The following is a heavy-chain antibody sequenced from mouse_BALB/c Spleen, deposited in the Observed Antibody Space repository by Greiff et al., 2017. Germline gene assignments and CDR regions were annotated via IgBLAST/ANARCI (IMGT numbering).Heavy chain of an antibody. D-gene: IGHD2-4*01. Sequence: EVQRVESGGGLVQPGGSRKLSCAASGFTFSSFGMHWVRQAPEKGLEWVAYISSGSSTIYYADTVKGRFTISRDNPKNTLFLQMTSLRSEDTAMYYCARGEITPGDYWGQGTSVTVSS. V-gene: IGHV5-17*02. CDR2: ISSGSSTI. J-gene: IGHJ4*01. CDR1: GFTFSSFG. CDR3: ARGEITPGDY.